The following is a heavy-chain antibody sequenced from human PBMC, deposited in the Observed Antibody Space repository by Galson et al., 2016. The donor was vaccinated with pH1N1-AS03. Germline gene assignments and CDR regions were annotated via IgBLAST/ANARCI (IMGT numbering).Heavy chain of an antibody. D-gene: IGHD3-16*01. CDR3: AGGHYGQ. J-gene: IGHJ4*02. V-gene: IGHV3-7*01. CDR1: RSSSNDYW. CDR2: IKRDGSEK. Sequence: SLRLSCAVSRSSSNDYWMSWVRQAPGKGLEWVANIKRDGSEKFYVDSVKGRSAISRDNAKNSLYLQMNSLTVEDTGVYYCAGGHYGQWGQGTLVIVSS.